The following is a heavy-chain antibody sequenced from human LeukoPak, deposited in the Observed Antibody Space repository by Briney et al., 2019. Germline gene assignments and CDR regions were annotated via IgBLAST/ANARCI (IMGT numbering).Heavy chain of an antibody. CDR2: IWYDGSNK. V-gene: IGHV3-33*01. CDR3: ARANRGYSYGDDAFDI. D-gene: IGHD5-18*01. Sequence: GGSLRLSCAASGFTFSSYGMHWVRQAPGKGLEWVAVIWYDGSNKYYADSVKGRFTISRDNSKNTLYLQMNSLRAEDTAVYYCARANRGYSYGDDAFDIWGQGTMVTVSS. J-gene: IGHJ3*02. CDR1: GFTFSSYG.